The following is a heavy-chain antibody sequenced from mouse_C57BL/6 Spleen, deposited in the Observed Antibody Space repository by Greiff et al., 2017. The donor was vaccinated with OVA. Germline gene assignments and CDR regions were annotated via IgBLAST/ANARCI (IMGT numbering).Heavy chain of an antibody. D-gene: IGHD1-1*01. Sequence: VQRVESGPGLVQPSQSLSITCTVSGFSLTSYGVHWVRQPPGKGLEWLGVIWSGGSTDYNAAFISRLSISKDNSKSQVFFKMNSLQADDTAIYYCATNYYGSSPYAMDYWGQGTSVTVSS. CDR1: GFSLTSYG. V-gene: IGHV2-4*01. CDR3: ATNYYGSSPYAMDY. CDR2: IWSGGST. J-gene: IGHJ4*01.